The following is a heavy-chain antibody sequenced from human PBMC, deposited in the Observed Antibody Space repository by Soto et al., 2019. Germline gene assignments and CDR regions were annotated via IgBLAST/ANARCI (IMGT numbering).Heavy chain of an antibody. CDR1: GFTFGDYA. Sequence: GGSLRLSCTASGFTFGDYAMSWFRQAPGKGLEWVGFIRSKAYGGTKEYAASVKGRFTISRDDSKSIAYLQLNSLKTEDTAVYYCTRLLELGYCTNGVCPDFDYWGQGTLVTVSS. J-gene: IGHJ4*02. V-gene: IGHV3-49*03. D-gene: IGHD2-8*01. CDR3: TRLLELGYCTNGVCPDFDY. CDR2: IRSKAYGGTK.